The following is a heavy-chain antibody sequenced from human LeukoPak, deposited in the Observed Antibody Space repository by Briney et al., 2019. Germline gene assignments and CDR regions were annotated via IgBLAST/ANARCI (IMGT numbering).Heavy chain of an antibody. CDR3: ARDKDYSIDH. J-gene: IGHJ4*02. CDR2: TYYRSKWYN. CDR1: GDSVSSDGAA. D-gene: IGHD4-11*01. V-gene: IGHV6-1*01. Sequence: SQTLSLTCALSGDSVSSDGAAWNWISQSPSRGLEWLGRTYYRSKWYNDYAVSVKSLVTINPDTSKNQFSLQLNSVTPEDTAVYYCARDKDYSIDHWGQGTLVTVSS.